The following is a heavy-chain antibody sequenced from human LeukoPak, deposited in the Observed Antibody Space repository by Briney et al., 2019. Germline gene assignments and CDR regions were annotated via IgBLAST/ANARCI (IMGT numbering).Heavy chain of an antibody. V-gene: IGHV4-4*07. CDR3: AREVKSSAGPASRREFDC. J-gene: IGHJ4*02. D-gene: IGHD6-13*01. Sequence: PETLSLTCTVSGGSIISYYWSWVRQPAGKGLEWIGRIYSTGSTNYNPSLKSRVTMSVDTSKNQFSLKLSSVTAADTAVYYCAREVKSSAGPASRREFDCWGQGTLVTVSS. CDR1: GGSIISYY. CDR2: IYSTGST.